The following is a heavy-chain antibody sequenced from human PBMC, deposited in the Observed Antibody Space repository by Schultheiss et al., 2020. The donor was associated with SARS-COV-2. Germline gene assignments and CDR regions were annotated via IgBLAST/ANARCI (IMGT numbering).Heavy chain of an antibody. J-gene: IGHJ4*02. D-gene: IGHD6-19*01. CDR3: ARDPKAVAGFNYLDD. V-gene: IGHV3-33*01. CDR1: GFTFSSYG. Sequence: GESLKISCAASGFTFSSYGMHWVRQAPGKGLEWVAVIWYDGINQYYADSVKGRFTISRDNSKNTLYLQMNSLRAEDTAVYYCARDPKAVAGFNYLDDWGQGTLVTVSS. CDR2: IWYDGINQ.